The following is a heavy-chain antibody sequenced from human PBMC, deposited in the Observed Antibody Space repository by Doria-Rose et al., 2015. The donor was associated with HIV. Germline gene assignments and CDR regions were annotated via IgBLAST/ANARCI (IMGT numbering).Heavy chain of an antibody. D-gene: IGHD3-22*01. V-gene: IGHV3-7*01. Sequence: SSYWMIWVRQAPGQGLEWVANIKQDGSEKYYVDSVKGRFTISRDNAKNSLNLQMNSLRAEDTAVYYCARNLLEYYYDSSGFDFGGQG. J-gene: IGHJ4*02. CDR2: IKQDGSEK. CDR3: ARNLLEYYYDSSGFDF. CDR1: SSYW.